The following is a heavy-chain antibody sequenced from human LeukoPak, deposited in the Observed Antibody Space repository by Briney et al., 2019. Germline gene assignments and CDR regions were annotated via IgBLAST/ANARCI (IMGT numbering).Heavy chain of an antibody. Sequence: GGSLRLSCAACGFTFSSYWMSWVRQAPGKGLEWVANIKQDGSEKYYVDSVKGRFTISRDNAKDSLYLQMNSLRAEDTAVYYCARYSSGWYLDPFDYWGQGTLVTVSS. V-gene: IGHV3-7*01. CDR2: IKQDGSEK. CDR1: GFTFSSYW. D-gene: IGHD6-19*01. J-gene: IGHJ4*02. CDR3: ARYSSGWYLDPFDY.